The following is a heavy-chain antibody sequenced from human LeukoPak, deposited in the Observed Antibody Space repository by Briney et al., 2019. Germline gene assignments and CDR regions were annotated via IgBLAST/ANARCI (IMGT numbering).Heavy chain of an antibody. J-gene: IGHJ6*03. D-gene: IGHD2-2*03. Sequence: GSLRLSCAASGFTFSSYSMNWVRQAPGKGLEWVSSISSSSSYIHYADSVKGRFTISRDNAKNSLYLQMNSLRAEDTAVYYCAKDGYCSSTSCYPYYYYMDVWGKGTTVTVSS. CDR2: ISSSSSYI. CDR1: GFTFSSYS. V-gene: IGHV3-21*01. CDR3: AKDGYCSSTSCYPYYYYMDV.